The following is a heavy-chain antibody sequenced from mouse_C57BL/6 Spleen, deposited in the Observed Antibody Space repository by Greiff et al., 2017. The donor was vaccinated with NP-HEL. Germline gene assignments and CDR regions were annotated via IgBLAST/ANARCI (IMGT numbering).Heavy chain of an antibody. J-gene: IGHJ2*01. D-gene: IGHD1-1*01. CDR2: IDPSDSYT. V-gene: IGHV1-50*01. Sequence: QVQLQQPGAELVKPGASVKLSCKASGYTFTSYWMQWVKQRPGQGLEWIGEIDPSDSYTNYNQKFKGKATLTVDTSSSTAYMQLSSLTSEDSAVYYCARAYYGSSPFDYWGQGTTLTVSS. CDR3: ARAYYGSSPFDY. CDR1: GYTFTSYW.